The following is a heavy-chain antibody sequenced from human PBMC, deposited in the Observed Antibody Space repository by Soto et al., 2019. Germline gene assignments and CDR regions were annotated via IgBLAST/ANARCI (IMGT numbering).Heavy chain of an antibody. CDR2: IYYSGST. Sequence: TLSLTCTVSGGSISSGDYYWSWIRQPPGKGLEWIGYIYYSGSTYYNPSLKSRVTISVDTPKNQFSLKLSSVTAADTAVYYCARDSSTMIVGAWGQGTLVTVSS. CDR1: GGSISSGDYY. V-gene: IGHV4-30-4*01. CDR3: ARDSSTMIVGA. J-gene: IGHJ5*02. D-gene: IGHD3-22*01.